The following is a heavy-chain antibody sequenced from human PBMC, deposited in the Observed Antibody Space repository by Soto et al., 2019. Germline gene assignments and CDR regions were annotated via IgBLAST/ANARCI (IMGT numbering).Heavy chain of an antibody. CDR3: ARGHHGWLDP. V-gene: IGHV1-69*02. Sequence: QVQLVQSGAEMKKPGSSVKVSCKASGGIFGTYTINWVRQAPGQGLEWMGRIIPLLNKAAYAQKFQGRVTISVERSADTAYMDLGSLTSGDTAVYYCARGHHGWLDPWGQGSLVTVSS. CDR1: GGIFGTYT. J-gene: IGHJ5*02. CDR2: IIPLLNKA.